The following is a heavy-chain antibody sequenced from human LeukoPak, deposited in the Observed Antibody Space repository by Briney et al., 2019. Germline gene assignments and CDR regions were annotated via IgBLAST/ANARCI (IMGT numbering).Heavy chain of an antibody. CDR2: INPHSGNT. J-gene: IGHJ4*02. CDR1: GYTFTGYN. V-gene: IGHV1-2*02. D-gene: IGHD3-22*01. CDR3: AREYYDSSTYYLSFDY. Sequence: ASVNVSCKSSGYTFTGYNVHWVRQTPGQGLQWMGWINPHSGNTKYAQKFQGRVTMTRDTSISTAYMDMSRLRSDDTAIYYCAREYYDSSTYYLSFDYWGQGTLVTVSS.